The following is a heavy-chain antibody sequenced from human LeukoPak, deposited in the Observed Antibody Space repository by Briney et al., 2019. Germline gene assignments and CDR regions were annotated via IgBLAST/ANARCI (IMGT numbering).Heavy chain of an antibody. D-gene: IGHD5-24*01. J-gene: IGHJ4*02. CDR2: IYYSGST. V-gene: IGHV4-39*07. CDR1: GGSTSSSSYN. CDR3: ARVLRLSPVRRDGDLDY. Sequence: SETLSLTCTVSGGSTSSSSYNWGWIRQLPGKGLEWIGRIYYSGSTYYNPSLKSRVTISVDTSKNQFSLKLSSVTAADTAVYYCARVLRLSPVRRDGDLDYWGQGTLVTVSS.